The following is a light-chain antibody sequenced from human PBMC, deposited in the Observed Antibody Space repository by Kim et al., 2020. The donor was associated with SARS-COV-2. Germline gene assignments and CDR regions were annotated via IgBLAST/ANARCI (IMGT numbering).Light chain of an antibody. V-gene: IGLV3-1*01. CDR2: KDS. CDR1: KLGDKY. Sequence: VSPGQTASITCSGDKLGDKYGCWYQQKPGQSPVLVIYKDSKRPSGIPERFSGSNSGNTATLTISGTQAMDEADYYCQAWDSSTEVFGTGTKVTVL. CDR3: QAWDSSTEV. J-gene: IGLJ1*01.